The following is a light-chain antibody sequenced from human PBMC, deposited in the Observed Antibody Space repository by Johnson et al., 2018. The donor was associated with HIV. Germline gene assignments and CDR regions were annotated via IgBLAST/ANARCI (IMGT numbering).Light chain of an antibody. CDR1: SSNIGNNY. V-gene: IGLV1-51*02. Sequence: SVLTQPPSVSAAPGQKVTISCSGSSSNIGNNYVSWYQQLPGTAPKLLIYENNKRPSGIPDRFSGSKFGTSATLGITGLQTGDEADYYCGTWDSSLSAGVFGNGTKVTV. CDR3: GTWDSSLSAGV. CDR2: ENN. J-gene: IGLJ1*01.